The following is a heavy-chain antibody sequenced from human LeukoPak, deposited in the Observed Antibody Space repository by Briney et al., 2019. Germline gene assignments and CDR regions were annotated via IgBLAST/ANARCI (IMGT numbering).Heavy chain of an antibody. CDR3: ARGLRYYYGSGSSLYYFDY. V-gene: IGHV4-34*01. D-gene: IGHD3-10*01. J-gene: IGHJ4*02. CDR2: INHSGST. Sequence: SETLSLTCAVYGGSFSGYYWSWIRQPPGKGLEWIGEINHSGSTNYNPSLKSRVTISVDTSKNQFSLKLSAVTAADTAVYYCARGLRYYYGSGSSLYYFDYWGQGTLVTVSS. CDR1: GGSFSGYY.